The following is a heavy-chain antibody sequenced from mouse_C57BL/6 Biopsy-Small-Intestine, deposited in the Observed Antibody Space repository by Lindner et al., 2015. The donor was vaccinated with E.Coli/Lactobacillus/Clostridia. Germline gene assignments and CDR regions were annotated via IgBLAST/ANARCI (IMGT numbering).Heavy chain of an antibody. CDR2: IYPRSGNT. CDR1: GYTFTSYG. V-gene: IGHV1-81*01. Sequence: VQLQESGAELARPGASVKLSCKAFGYTFTSYGISWVKQRTGQGLEWIGEIYPRSGNTYYSEKFKGKATLTADKSSSTAYMELRSLTSEDSAVYFCARGGAYYSHYDAMDYWGQGTSVTVSS. D-gene: IGHD2-12*01. CDR3: ARGGAYYSHYDAMDY. J-gene: IGHJ4*01.